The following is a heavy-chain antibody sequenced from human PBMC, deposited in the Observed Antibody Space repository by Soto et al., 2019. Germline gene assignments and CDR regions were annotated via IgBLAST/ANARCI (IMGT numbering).Heavy chain of an antibody. V-gene: IGHV3-23*01. CDR3: VKSGSHFFHAFDL. J-gene: IGHJ3*01. CDR1: ELTFLMYY. D-gene: IGHD1-26*01. CDR2: ITGSGSGT. Sequence: GGSLRLSCVASELTFLMYYIDWVRQAPWKGLEWVSLITGSGSGTYYADSVKGRFTVSRDNSKSTVFLHMDSLRVEDTATYYCVKSGSHFFHAFDLLGQGTVVTVSS.